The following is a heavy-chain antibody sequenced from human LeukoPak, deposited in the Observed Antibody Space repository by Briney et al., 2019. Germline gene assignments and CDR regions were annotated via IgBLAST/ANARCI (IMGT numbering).Heavy chain of an antibody. CDR1: GFTFSSYG. Sequence: PGGSLRLSCAASGFTFSSYGMHWVRQAPGKGLEGVAVIWYDGSNKYYADSVKGRFTISRDNSKNTLYLQMNSLRAEDTAVYYCARAAAAGPSGYYYYGMDVWGQGTTVTVSS. CDR3: ARAAAAGPSGYYYYGMDV. J-gene: IGHJ6*02. CDR2: IWYDGSNK. D-gene: IGHD6-13*01. V-gene: IGHV3-33*01.